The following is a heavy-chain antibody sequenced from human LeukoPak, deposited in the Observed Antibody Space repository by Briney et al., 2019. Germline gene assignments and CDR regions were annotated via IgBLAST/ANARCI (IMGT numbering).Heavy chain of an antibody. J-gene: IGHJ4*01. CDR1: GGSISSYY. D-gene: IGHD5-18*01. V-gene: IGHV4-59*08. Sequence: PSETLSLTCTVSGGSISSYYWSWIRQPPGKGLEWIGYIYYSGSTNYNPSLKSRVTISVDTSKNQFSLKLSSVTAADTAVYYCARHKTDTAMVSLVRWIDYWGQEPWSPSPQ. CDR2: IYYSGST. CDR3: ARHKTDTAMVSLVRWIDY.